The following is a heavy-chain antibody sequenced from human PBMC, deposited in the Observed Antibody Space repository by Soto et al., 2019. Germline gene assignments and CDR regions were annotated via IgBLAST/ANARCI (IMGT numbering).Heavy chain of an antibody. CDR1: GGSIGSGGYY. J-gene: IGHJ6*02. D-gene: IGHD3-10*01. Sequence: SETLCLTYTVSGGSIGSGGYYWSWIRQHPGKGPEWIGYIHYTGSTNHNPSLKSRVTMSVDTSKNQLSLKLSSVTAADTAVYYCARGSRYYYGLDGMDVWGQGTTVTVSS. V-gene: IGHV4-61*08. CDR2: IHYTGST. CDR3: ARGSRYYYGLDGMDV.